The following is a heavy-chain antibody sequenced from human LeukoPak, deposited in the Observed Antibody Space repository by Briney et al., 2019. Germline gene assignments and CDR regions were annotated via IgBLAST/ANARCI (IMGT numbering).Heavy chain of an antibody. CDR2: MDSSSTYI. D-gene: IGHD2-2*01. V-gene: IGHV3-21*01. CDR1: GFNFRSYS. J-gene: IGHJ6*04. Sequence: GGSLRLSCAASGFNFRSYSMEGVRQAPGKGLEEVSSMDSSSTYIYYADSVKGRFTISRDNAKNSLYLQMDSLRAEDTAVYYCARDEGYCSNFNCHAHMSIWGKGTTVTVSS. CDR3: ARDEGYCSNFNCHAHMSI.